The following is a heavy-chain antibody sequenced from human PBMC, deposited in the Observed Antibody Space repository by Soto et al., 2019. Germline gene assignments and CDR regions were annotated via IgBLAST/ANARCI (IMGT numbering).Heavy chain of an antibody. V-gene: IGHV3-21*01. J-gene: IGHJ6*03. CDR3: ARDTTVTTAADQYYYIDV. Sequence: EVQLVESGGGLVKPGGSLRLSCAASGFTFSSYSMYWVRQAPGKGLEWVSFISSSSSYIKYADSVKGRLTISRDNAKNSLYLQMNSLRAEDTAVYYCARDTTVTTAADQYYYIDVWGKGTTGTVSS. CDR1: GFTFSSYS. D-gene: IGHD4-17*01. CDR2: ISSSSSYI.